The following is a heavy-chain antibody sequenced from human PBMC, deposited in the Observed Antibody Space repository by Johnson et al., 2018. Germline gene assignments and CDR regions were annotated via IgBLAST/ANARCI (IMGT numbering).Heavy chain of an antibody. Sequence: EVQLLESGGGLVQPGGSXRLSCTVSGFTLSSHDMHWVRQAPGKGLEWVAAISARGVGPFDSDSVKGRCPIPRDKAKNTRYQQMNTLRAEDTAVYYCAKGRYGSGRRMVSARFDYYYYYYMDVWGKGTTVTVSS. D-gene: IGHD3-10*01. CDR2: ISARGVGP. V-gene: IGHV3-23*01. J-gene: IGHJ6*03. CDR1: GFTLSSHD. CDR3: AKGRYGSGRRMVSARFDYYYYYYMDV.